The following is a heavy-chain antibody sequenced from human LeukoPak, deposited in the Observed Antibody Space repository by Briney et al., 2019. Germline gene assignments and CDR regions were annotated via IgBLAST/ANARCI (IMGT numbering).Heavy chain of an antibody. CDR1: GFTFSSYA. V-gene: IGHV3-23*01. CDR2: ISGSGGST. CDR3: AKRRFGELEFDY. Sequence: GGSLRPSCAASGFTFSSYAMSWVRQAPGKGLEWVSAISGSGGSTYYADSVKGRFTISRDNSKNTLYLQMNSLRAEDTAVYYCAKRRFGELEFDYWGQGTLVTVSS. D-gene: IGHD3-10*01. J-gene: IGHJ4*02.